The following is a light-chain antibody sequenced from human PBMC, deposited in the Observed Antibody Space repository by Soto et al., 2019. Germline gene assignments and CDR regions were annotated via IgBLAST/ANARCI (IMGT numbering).Light chain of an antibody. J-gene: IGLJ1*01. V-gene: IGLV2-14*03. Sequence: QSVLTQPASVSGSPGQSITVSCTGTSSDVGFYNYVSWYQQHPGKAPKLMIHDVSNRPSGVSNRFSGSKSGSTASLTISGLQAGDEADYYCSSYTSSSAYVFGTGTKLTVL. CDR3: SSYTSSSAYV. CDR1: SSDVGFYNY. CDR2: DVS.